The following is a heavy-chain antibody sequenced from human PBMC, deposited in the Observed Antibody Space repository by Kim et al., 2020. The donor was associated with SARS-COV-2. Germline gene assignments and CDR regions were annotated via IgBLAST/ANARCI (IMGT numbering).Heavy chain of an antibody. V-gene: IGHV3-21*01. CDR1: GFTFSSYS. CDR2: ISSSSSYI. Sequence: GGSLRLSCAASGFTFSSYSMNWVRQAPGKGLEWVSSISSSSSYIYYADSVKGRFTISRDNAKNSLYLQMNSLRAEDTAVYYCARDLWNPRGTYYYYYYGMDVWGQGTTVTVSS. J-gene: IGHJ6*02. CDR3: ARDLWNPRGTYYYYYYGMDV. D-gene: IGHD1-1*01.